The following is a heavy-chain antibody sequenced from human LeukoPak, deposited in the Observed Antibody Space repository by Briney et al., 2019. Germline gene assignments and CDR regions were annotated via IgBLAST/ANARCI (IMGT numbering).Heavy chain of an antibody. CDR2: ISSSGSTI. J-gene: IGHJ5*02. D-gene: IGHD4-17*01. CDR1: GFTFSDDE. CDR3: ARDARQSHDYGAPRGWFDP. Sequence: GGSLRLSCAASGFTFSDDEKSWHGQAPGKGLEGDSYISSSGSTIDYADSVKGRFTISRDNAKNSLYLQMNSLRAEDPAVYYCARDARQSHDYGAPRGWFDPWGQGTLVTVSS. V-gene: IGHV3-11*01.